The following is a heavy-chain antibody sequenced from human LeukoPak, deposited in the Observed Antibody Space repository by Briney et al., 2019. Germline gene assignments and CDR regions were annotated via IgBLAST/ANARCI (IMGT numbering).Heavy chain of an antibody. V-gene: IGHV4-61*01. D-gene: IGHD1-26*01. CDR3: ARSRAFNSGAFDP. CDR1: GASVSSASY. Sequence: SGTLSLTCTVSGASVSSASYWTWVRQPPGKGVEWIAHIYNGVNTNYNPSLKSRVTISVDTSKNQFSLRLNSVTAADTAVYYCARSRAFNSGAFDPWGQGSLVTVSS. CDR2: IYNGVNT. J-gene: IGHJ5*02.